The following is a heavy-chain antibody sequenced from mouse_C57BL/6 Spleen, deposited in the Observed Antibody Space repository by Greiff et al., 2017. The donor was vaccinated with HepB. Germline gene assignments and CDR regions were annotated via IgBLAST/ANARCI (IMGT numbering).Heavy chain of an antibody. V-gene: IGHV1-81*01. CDR1: GYTFTSYG. CDR3: TSGSLRGLYYYAMDY. Sequence: QVQLQQSGAELARPGASVKLSCKASGYTFTSYGISWVKQRTGQGLEWIGEIYPRSGNTYYNEKFKGKATLTADKSSSTAYMELRSLTSEDSAVYFCTSGSLRGLYYYAMDYWGQGTSFTVSS. CDR2: IYPRSGNT. D-gene: IGHD1-1*01. J-gene: IGHJ4*01.